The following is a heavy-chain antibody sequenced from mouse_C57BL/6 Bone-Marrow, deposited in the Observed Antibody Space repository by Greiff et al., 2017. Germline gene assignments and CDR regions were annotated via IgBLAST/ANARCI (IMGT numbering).Heavy chain of an antibody. V-gene: IGHV1-85*01. CDR1: GYTFTSYD. CDR3: ARRGYGYDGDWYFDV. Sequence: VQLQESGPELVKPGASVKLSCKASGYTFTSYDINWVKQRPGQGLEWIGWIYPRDGSTKYNEKFKGKATLTVDTSSSTAYMELHSLTSEDSAVYFCARRGYGYDGDWYFDVWGTGTTVTVSS. J-gene: IGHJ1*03. CDR2: IYPRDGST. D-gene: IGHD2-2*01.